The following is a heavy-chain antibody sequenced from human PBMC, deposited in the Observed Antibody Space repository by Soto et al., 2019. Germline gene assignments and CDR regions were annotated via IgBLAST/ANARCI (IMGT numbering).Heavy chain of an antibody. Sequence: EVHLVESGGGLVQPGRSLRLSCAASGFTFDDYAIHWVRQAPGRGLEWVAGISWHGASIGYADSVKGRFTISRDNAKNSLHLQMNSLRSEDTALYYCANLPLYGSGFDCWGQGTLVTVSS. D-gene: IGHD3-10*01. CDR2: ISWHGASI. V-gene: IGHV3-9*01. CDR3: ANLPLYGSGFDC. CDR1: GFTFDDYA. J-gene: IGHJ4*02.